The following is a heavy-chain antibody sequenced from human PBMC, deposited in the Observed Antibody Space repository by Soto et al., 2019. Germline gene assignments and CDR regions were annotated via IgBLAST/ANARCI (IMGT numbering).Heavy chain of an antibody. J-gene: IGHJ4*02. CDR1: GASASSGNSY. Sequence: PSETLSLTCTVSGASASSGNSYWNWIRQPPGKGLEWIGCTHDSGSTNYNPSLKSRVTISGDTSKNQFSLKLSPVTAADTAVYYCARDSIAFFDYWGQGTLVTVSS. CDR2: THDSGST. V-gene: IGHV4-61*01. CDR3: ARDSIAFFDY. D-gene: IGHD2-15*01.